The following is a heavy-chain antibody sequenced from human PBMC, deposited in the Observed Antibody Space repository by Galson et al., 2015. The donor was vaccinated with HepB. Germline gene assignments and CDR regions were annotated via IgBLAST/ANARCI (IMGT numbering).Heavy chain of an antibody. J-gene: IGHJ6*02. CDR2: ISSSSSYI. Sequence: SLRLSCAASGFTFSSYSMNWVRQAPGKGLEWVSSISSSSSYIYYADSVKGRFTISRDNAKNSLYLQMNSLRAEDTAVYYCARLPDIVVVPPDWGGMDVWGQGTTVTVSS. V-gene: IGHV3-21*01. D-gene: IGHD2-2*01. CDR3: ARLPDIVVVPPDWGGMDV. CDR1: GFTFSSYS.